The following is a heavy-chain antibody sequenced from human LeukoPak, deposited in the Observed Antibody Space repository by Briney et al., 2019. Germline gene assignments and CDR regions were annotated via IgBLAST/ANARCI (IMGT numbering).Heavy chain of an antibody. Sequence: GGSLRLSCAASGFTFASGAMGGWRRGPGKEVVWGSAMTGRGSSTYYADSVKGRFTVSRDNSKNTLYLQMNSLRAEDTAVYYCAKASTYYPGSGSHYSPLDFWGQGALVTVSS. V-gene: IGHV3-23*01. CDR3: AKASTYYPGSGSHYSPLDF. D-gene: IGHD3-10*01. CDR1: GFTFASGA. J-gene: IGHJ4*02. CDR2: MTGRGSST.